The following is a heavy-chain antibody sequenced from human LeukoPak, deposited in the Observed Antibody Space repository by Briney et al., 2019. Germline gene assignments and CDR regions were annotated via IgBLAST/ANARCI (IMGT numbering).Heavy chain of an antibody. CDR2: ISGSGGST. D-gene: IGHD3-22*01. J-gene: IGHJ3*02. V-gene: IGHV3-23*01. CDR3: AKKLSRVVAMAPGAFDI. CDR1: GFTFSSYA. Sequence: GGSLRLSCAASGFTFSSYAMSWVRQAPGKGLEWVSAISGSGGSTYYADSVKGRFTISRDNSKNTPYLQMNSLRAEDTAVYYCAKKLSRVVAMAPGAFDIWGQGTMVTVSS.